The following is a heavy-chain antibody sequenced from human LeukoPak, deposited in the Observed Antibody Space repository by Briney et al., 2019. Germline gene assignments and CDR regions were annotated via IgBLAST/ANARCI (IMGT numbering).Heavy chain of an antibody. V-gene: IGHV1-69*05. CDR2: IIPIFGTA. J-gene: IGHJ4*02. D-gene: IGHD3-9*01. Sequence: ASVKVSCKASGGTFSSYAISWVRQAPGQGLEWTGGIIPIFGTANYAQKFQGRVTITTDESTSTAYMELSSLRSEDTAVCYCARGPAYYDILTGYDYWGQGTLVTVSS. CDR1: GGTFSSYA. CDR3: ARGPAYYDILTGYDY.